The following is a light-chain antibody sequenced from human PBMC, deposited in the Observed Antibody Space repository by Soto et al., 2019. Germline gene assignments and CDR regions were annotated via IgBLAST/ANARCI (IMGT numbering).Light chain of an antibody. Sequence: EIVLTQSPATLSLSPGERATLSCRASQSVSSYLAWYQQKPGQAPRLLIYSASNRATGIPARFSGSGSGTDFTLTISSLEPEDFAVYYCQQRSNWPRTFGQGTKVDIK. J-gene: IGKJ1*01. V-gene: IGKV3-11*01. CDR1: QSVSSY. CDR2: SAS. CDR3: QQRSNWPRT.